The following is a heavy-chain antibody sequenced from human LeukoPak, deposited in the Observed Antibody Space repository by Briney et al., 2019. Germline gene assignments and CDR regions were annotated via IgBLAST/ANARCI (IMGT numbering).Heavy chain of an antibody. J-gene: IGHJ5*02. Sequence: SETLYLTCTVSGGSISSYYWSWIRQPAGKGLEWIGRIYTSGSTNYNPSLKSRVTMSVDTSKNQFSLKLSSVTAADTAVYYCARDTATYYYDSSGYYYSGHPTFNPWGQGTLVTVSS. V-gene: IGHV4-4*07. CDR1: GGSISSYY. CDR2: IYTSGST. D-gene: IGHD3-22*01. CDR3: ARDTATYYYDSSGYYYSGHPTFNP.